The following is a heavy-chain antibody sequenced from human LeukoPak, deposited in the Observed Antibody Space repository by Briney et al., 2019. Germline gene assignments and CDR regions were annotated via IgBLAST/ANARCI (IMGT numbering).Heavy chain of an antibody. Sequence: PGGSLRLSCVGSGLSLSKSHMHRVRQAPGKRLEWVALIPHDGGNKQYGDSAKGRFTVSRENSKNTVDLNMDSLTVDDTAIYYCAREAYSSGRAGTFDIWGQGTMVTVSS. J-gene: IGHJ3*02. CDR2: IPHDGGNK. D-gene: IGHD6-19*01. V-gene: IGHV3-30*04. CDR1: GLSLSKSH. CDR3: AREAYSSGRAGTFDI.